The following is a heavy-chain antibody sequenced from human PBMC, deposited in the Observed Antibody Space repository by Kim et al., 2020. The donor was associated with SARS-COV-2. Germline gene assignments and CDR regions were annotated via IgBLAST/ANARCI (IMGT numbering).Heavy chain of an antibody. V-gene: IGHV4-34*01. CDR2: INHSGST. D-gene: IGHD3-22*01. J-gene: IGHJ4*02. Sequence: SETLSLTCAVYGGSFSGYYWSWIRQPPGKGLEWIGEINHSGSTNYNPSLKSRVTISVDTSKNQFSLKLSSVTAADTAVYYCARTHYYDSSRPFDYWGQGTLVTVSS. CDR1: GGSFSGYY. CDR3: ARTHYYDSSRPFDY.